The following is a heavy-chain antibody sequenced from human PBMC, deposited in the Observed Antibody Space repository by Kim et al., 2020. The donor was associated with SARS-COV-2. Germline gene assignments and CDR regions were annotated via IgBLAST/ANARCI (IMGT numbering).Heavy chain of an antibody. CDR1: GFTFSNYW. V-gene: IGHV3-74*01. CDR3: ARGYSGNYRIDY. CDR2: ISSDGGST. J-gene: IGHJ4*02. D-gene: IGHD1-26*01. Sequence: GGSLRLSCAASGFTFSNYWMHWARQTPEKGLVWVSRISSDGGSTNDADSAEGRFTISRDNAKNTLYLQINSLRAEDTAVYYCARGYSGNYRIDYWGPRTLVTLSS.